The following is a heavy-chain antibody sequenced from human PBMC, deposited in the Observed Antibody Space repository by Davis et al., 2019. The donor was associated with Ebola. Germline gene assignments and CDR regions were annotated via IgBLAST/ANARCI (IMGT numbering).Heavy chain of an antibody. J-gene: IGHJ6*02. CDR3: ARGVELHYYYGMDV. CDR2: INHSGST. D-gene: IGHD1-7*01. Sequence: MPSETLSLTCAVYGGSFSGYYWSWIRQPPGKGLEWIGEINHSGSTNYNPSLKSRVTISVDTSKNQFSLKLSSVTAADTAVYYRARGVELHYYYGMDVWGQGTTVTVSS. V-gene: IGHV4-34*01. CDR1: GGSFSGYY.